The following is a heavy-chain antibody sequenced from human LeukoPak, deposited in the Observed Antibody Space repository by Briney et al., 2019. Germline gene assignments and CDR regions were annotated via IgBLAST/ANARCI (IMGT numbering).Heavy chain of an antibody. CDR2: ISSTSNYI. J-gene: IGHJ3*02. V-gene: IGHV3-21*01. CDR1: GFTFSDYT. D-gene: IGHD2-21*02. Sequence: NPGGSLRLSCAASGFTFSDYTINWVRQAPGKGLEWVSSISSTSNYIYHADSLKGRVTISRDNAKNSLSLQMNSLRVEDTAVYYCARQKYCGGDCYGLDTLDTWGQGTMVTVSS. CDR3: ARQKYCGGDCYGLDTLDT.